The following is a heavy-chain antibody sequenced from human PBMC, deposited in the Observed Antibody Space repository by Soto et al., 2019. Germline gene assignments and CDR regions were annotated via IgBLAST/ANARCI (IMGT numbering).Heavy chain of an antibody. Sequence: QVTLKESGPVLVKPTETLTLRCTVSGLSITDSEMGVSWISQPPGQPLEWLAHIDSSGEKSYRTFLKSRLAISKDTSKSQIVLTMTNMDPADTATYYCARRHLSVAVSPWFDPCGQGIPVTVSS. J-gene: IGHJ5*02. V-gene: IGHV2-26*01. D-gene: IGHD6-19*01. CDR1: GLSITDSEMG. CDR2: IDSSGEK. CDR3: ARRHLSVAVSPWFDP.